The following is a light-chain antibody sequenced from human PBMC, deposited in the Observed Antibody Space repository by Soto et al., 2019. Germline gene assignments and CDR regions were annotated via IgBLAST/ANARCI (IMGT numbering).Light chain of an antibody. Sequence: QAVVTPPPSASGTPGQSVTISCSGSSSNIGSNTVSWYQQLPGTAPRLLIYFNNQRPSGVPDRFSGSKSGTSASLAITGLQSEDEADYYCAAWDDSLNGRVFGGGTKLTVL. CDR2: FNN. CDR3: AAWDDSLNGRV. J-gene: IGLJ2*01. V-gene: IGLV1-44*01. CDR1: SSNIGSNT.